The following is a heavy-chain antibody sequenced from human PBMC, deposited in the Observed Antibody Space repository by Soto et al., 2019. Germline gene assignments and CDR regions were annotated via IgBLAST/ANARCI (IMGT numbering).Heavy chain of an antibody. J-gene: IGHJ4*02. V-gene: IGHV3-23*01. CDR3: AGGFGSFDY. D-gene: IGHD3-16*01. CDR1: GFTFSSYA. CDR2: ISGSGGST. Sequence: EVQLLESGGGLVQPGGFLRLSCAASGFTFSSYAVSWVRQAPGKGLEWVSAISGSGGSTYYADSVKGRFTVSRDNSKNTLYLQMNSLRAEDTAVYYCAGGFGSFDYWGQGTLVTVSS.